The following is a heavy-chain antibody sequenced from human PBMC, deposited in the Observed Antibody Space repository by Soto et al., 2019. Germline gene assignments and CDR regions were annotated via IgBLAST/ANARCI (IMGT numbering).Heavy chain of an antibody. CDR1: GGSFSGYY. D-gene: IGHD3-10*01. CDR3: ARGLWFGEAYYYYYGMDV. V-gene: IGHV4-34*01. Sequence: SETLSLTCAVYGGSFSGYYWSWIRQPPGKGLERIGEINHSGSTNYNPSLKSRVTISVDTSKNQFSLKLSSVTAADTAVYYCARGLWFGEAYYYYYGMDVWGQGTTVTVSS. CDR2: INHSGST. J-gene: IGHJ6*02.